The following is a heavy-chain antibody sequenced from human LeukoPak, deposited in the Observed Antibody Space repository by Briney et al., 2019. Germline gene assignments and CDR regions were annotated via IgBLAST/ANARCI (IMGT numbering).Heavy chain of an antibody. Sequence: GGSLRLSCAASGFTFRAYGMHWVRQAPGKGLEWVADIWFDGSNQDYTDSVRGRFTVSRDNSKNTLYLQMNSLTAEDTAVYYCVRDVGSYPNWHFDPWGRGTLVTVYS. J-gene: IGHJ2*01. V-gene: IGHV3-33*01. CDR2: IWFDGSNQ. D-gene: IGHD3-10*01. CDR3: VRDVGSYPNWHFDP. CDR1: GFTFRAYG.